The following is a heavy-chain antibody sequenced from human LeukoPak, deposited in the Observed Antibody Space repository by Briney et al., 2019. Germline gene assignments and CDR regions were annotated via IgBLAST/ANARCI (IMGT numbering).Heavy chain of an antibody. V-gene: IGHV4-30-4*07. D-gene: IGHD1-26*01. CDR3: ARSIYSGSSPWMS. CDR2: IYYSGST. J-gene: IGHJ4*02. Sequence: SETLSLTCAVSGGSISSGGYSWSWIRQPPGKGLEWIGYIYYSGSTYYNPSLKSRATISVDTSKNQFSLKLSSVTAADTAVYYCARSIYSGSSPWMSWGQGTLVTVSS. CDR1: GGSISSGGYS.